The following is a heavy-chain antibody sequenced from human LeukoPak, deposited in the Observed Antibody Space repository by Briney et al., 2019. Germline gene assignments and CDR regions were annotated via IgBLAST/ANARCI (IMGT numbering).Heavy chain of an antibody. CDR3: AKVFRDGYNYPFDY. D-gene: IGHD5-24*01. V-gene: IGHV3-23*01. CDR1: GFTFSNYA. CDR2: IGSSGGST. J-gene: IGHJ4*02. Sequence: GGSLRLSCAASGFTFSNYAMNWVRQAPGKGLEWVSTIGSSGGSTYYADSVKGRFTISRDNSKNTLYLQMNSLRAEDAAVYYCAKVFRDGYNYPFDYWGQGTLVTVSS.